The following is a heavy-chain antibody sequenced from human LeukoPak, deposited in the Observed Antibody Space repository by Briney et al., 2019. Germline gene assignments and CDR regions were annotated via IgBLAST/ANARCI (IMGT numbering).Heavy chain of an antibody. V-gene: IGHV4-39*07. J-gene: IGHJ4*02. CDR3: ARVSDDSSGYYRGPPYFDY. CDR1: GGSISSSSYY. CDR2: IYYSGST. Sequence: SETLSLTCTVSGGSISSSSYYWGWIRQPPGKGLEWIGSIYYSGSTYYNPSLKSRVTISVDTSKNQFSLKLSSVTAADTAVYYCARVSDDSSGYYRGPPYFDYWGQGTLVTVSS. D-gene: IGHD3-22*01.